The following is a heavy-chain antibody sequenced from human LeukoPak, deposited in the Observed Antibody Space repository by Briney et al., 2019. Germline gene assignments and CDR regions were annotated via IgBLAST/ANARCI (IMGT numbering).Heavy chain of an antibody. CDR2: ISWNSGSI. CDR3: TKDNRRHYTSGPNPDSLH. V-gene: IGHV3-9*01. Sequence: GGSLRLSCAGSGFIFNNYAMHWVRQPPGKGLEWVSGISWNSGSIDYADSVKGRFTISRDNAKNSLYLQMNSLRVEDTAFYYCTKDNRRHYTSGPNPDSLHWGQGALVTVSS. CDR1: GFIFNNYA. J-gene: IGHJ4*02. D-gene: IGHD6-19*01.